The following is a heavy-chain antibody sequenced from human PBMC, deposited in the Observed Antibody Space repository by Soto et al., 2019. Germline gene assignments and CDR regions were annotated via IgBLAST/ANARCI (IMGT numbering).Heavy chain of an antibody. Sequence: GESLKISCKGSGYSFTSYWIGWVRQMPGKGLEWMGIIYPGDSDTRYSPSFQGQVTISADKSISTAYLQWSSLKASDTAMYYCARQAYCGGDCYSDFYYWGQGNLVTVSS. V-gene: IGHV5-51*01. CDR2: IYPGDSDT. CDR3: ARQAYCGGDCYSDFYY. CDR1: GYSFTSYW. D-gene: IGHD2-21*02. J-gene: IGHJ4*02.